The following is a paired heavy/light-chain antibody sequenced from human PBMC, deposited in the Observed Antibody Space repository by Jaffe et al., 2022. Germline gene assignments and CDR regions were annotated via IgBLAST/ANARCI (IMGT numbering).Light chain of an antibody. Sequence: QSVLTQPPSVSAAPGQKVTISCSGSSSNIGNNYVSWYQQLPGTAPKLLIYDNNKRPSGIPDRFSGSKSGTSATLGITGLQTGDEADYYCGTWDSSLSAYVVFGGGTKLTVL. CDR1: SSNIGNNY. CDR3: GTWDSSLSAYVV. CDR2: DNN. V-gene: IGLV1-51*01. J-gene: IGLJ2*01.
Heavy chain of an antibody. V-gene: IGHV3-9*01. J-gene: IGHJ4*02. D-gene: IGHD2-15*01. CDR2: ISWNSGSI. CDR1: GFTFDDYA. Sequence: EVQLVESGGGLVQPGRSLRLSCAASGFTFDDYAMHWVRQAPGKGLEWVSGISWNSGSIGYADSVKGRFTISRDNAKNSLYLQMNSLRAEDTALYYCAKVPTPLYCSGGSCIRQFDYWGQGTLVTVSS. CDR3: AKVPTPLYCSGGSCIRQFDY.